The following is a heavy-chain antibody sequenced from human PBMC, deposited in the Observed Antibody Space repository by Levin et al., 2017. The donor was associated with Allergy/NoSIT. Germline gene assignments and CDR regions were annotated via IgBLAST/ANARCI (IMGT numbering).Heavy chain of an antibody. V-gene: IGHV3-30*04. J-gene: IGHJ5*02. CDR1: GFTFSSYA. CDR3: ARRGVDTALVKDNWFDP. CDR2: ISYDGSNK. Sequence: GGSLRLSCAASGFTFSSYAMHWVRQAPGKGLEWLAVISYDGSNKYYADSVKGRFTISRDNSKNTLYLQINSLRAEDTAVYYCARRGVDTALVKDNWFDPWGQGTLVTVSS. D-gene: IGHD5-18*01.